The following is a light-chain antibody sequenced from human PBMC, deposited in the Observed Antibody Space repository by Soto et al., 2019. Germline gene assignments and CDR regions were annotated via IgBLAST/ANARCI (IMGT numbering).Light chain of an antibody. J-gene: IGKJ2*01. CDR1: QSVSSSY. V-gene: IGKV3-20*01. CDR2: GAS. CDR3: QQFGSAPLYT. Sequence: EIVLTQSPGTLSLSPGERVTLSCRASQSVSSSYLAWYQQKPGQAPRLLIYGASSRATGIPDRFSGSGSGTDFTITISTLEPEDFAVYYCQQFGSAPLYTFGQGTKLEIK.